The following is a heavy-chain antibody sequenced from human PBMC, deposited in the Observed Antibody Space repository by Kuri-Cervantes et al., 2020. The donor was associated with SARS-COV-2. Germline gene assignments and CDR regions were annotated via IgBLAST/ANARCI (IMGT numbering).Heavy chain of an antibody. V-gene: IGHV4-59*02. CDR1: GGSVINYY. CDR3: ARDRSYGDQQGFDP. Sequence: SETLSLTCTVSGGSVINYYWSWIRQPPGKGLEWIGFIYYSGNTNYNPSLKSRVTISVDTSKNQFSLKVSSVTAADTAVYYCARDRSYGDQQGFDPWGQGTLVTVSS. J-gene: IGHJ5*02. D-gene: IGHD5-18*01. CDR2: IYYSGNT.